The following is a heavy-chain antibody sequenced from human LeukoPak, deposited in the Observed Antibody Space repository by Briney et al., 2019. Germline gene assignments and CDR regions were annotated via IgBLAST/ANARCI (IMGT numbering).Heavy chain of an antibody. CDR2: ISAYNGDT. CDR3: ERRETYFDY. J-gene: IGHJ4*02. V-gene: IGHV1-18*01. Sequence: ASVKVSCKTSGYTFLTYGISWVRQAPGQGLEWMGWISAYNGDTNYAQKVQDRVTMTTDTLTSTAYMELRSLTSDDTAIYYCERRETYFDYWGQGTLVAVSS. CDR1: GYTFLTYG.